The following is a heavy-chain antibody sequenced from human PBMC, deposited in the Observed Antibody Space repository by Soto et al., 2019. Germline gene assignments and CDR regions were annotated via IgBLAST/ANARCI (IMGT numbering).Heavy chain of an antibody. D-gene: IGHD6-13*01. CDR3: AKSGVPGIAAAGRVYYYYYGMDV. CDR2: ISWNSGSI. V-gene: IGHV3-9*01. CDR1: GFTFDDYA. Sequence: GGSLRLSCAASGFTFDDYAMHWVRQAPGKGLEWVSGISWNSGSIGYADSVKGRFTISRDNAKNTLYLQMNSLRAEDTAVYYCAKSGVPGIAAAGRVYYYYYGMDVWGQGTTVTVSS. J-gene: IGHJ6*02.